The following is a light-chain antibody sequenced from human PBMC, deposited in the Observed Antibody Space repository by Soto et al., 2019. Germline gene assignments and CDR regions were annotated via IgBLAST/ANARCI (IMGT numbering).Light chain of an antibody. Sequence: DIQMTQSPSSLSASVGDRVTITCRASQSINSYLNWYQQKPGKAPKVLIYAASSLQGGVPSRFSGSGSGTDFTLTISSLQPEDFATYYCQQSYSFPRTFGQGTKVEIK. CDR3: QQSYSFPRT. CDR2: AAS. CDR1: QSINSY. J-gene: IGKJ1*01. V-gene: IGKV1-39*01.